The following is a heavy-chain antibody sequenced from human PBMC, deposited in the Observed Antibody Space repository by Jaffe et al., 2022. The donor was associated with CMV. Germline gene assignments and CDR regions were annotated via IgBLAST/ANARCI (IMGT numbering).Heavy chain of an antibody. CDR3: AKEEEYSYGLWYYGMDV. D-gene: IGHD5-18*01. CDR2: ISGSGGST. Sequence: EVQLLESGGGLVQPGGSLRLSCAASGFTFSSYAMSWVRQAPGKGLEWVSAISGSGGSTYYADSVKGRFTISRDNSKNTLYLQMNSLRAEDTAVYYCAKEEEYSYGLWYYGMDVWGQGTTVTVSS. V-gene: IGHV3-23*01. J-gene: IGHJ6*02. CDR1: GFTFSSYA.